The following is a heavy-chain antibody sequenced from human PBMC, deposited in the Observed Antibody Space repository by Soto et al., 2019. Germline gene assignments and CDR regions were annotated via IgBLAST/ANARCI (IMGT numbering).Heavy chain of an antibody. Sequence: VQLVQSGAEVKKPGSSVRISCAASGATFNDYTFTWVRRAPGQGLEWMGRVIPLLDASNYAEKFQDRVTITADRSTSTVYMELSGQKSENSAIYYCASGKSQMTQDRMGFYDYMDVWGKGTTVTVSS. CDR2: VIPLLDAS. V-gene: IGHV1-69*08. CDR3: ASGKSQMTQDRMGFYDYMDV. D-gene: IGHD2-2*01. CDR1: GATFNDYT. J-gene: IGHJ6*03.